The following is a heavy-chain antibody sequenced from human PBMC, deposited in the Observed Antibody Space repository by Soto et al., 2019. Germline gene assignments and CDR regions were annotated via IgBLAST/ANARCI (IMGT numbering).Heavy chain of an antibody. CDR2: INHSGST. D-gene: IGHD3-10*01. J-gene: IGHJ5*02. V-gene: IGHV4-34*01. Sequence: SETLSLTCAVYGGSFSGYYWSWIRQPPGKGLEWIGEINHSGSTNYNPSLKSRVTISVDTSKNQFSLKLSSVTAADTAVYYCARGAHGAGYYYGSGSYDNVVVERGIDWFDPWGQGTLVTVAS. CDR3: ARGAHGAGYYYGSGSYDNVVVERGIDWFDP. CDR1: GGSFSGYY.